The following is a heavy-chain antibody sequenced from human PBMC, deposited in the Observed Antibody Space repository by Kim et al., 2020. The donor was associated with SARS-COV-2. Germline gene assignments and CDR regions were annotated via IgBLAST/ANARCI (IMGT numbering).Heavy chain of an antibody. J-gene: IGHJ4*02. Sequence: YADSVKGRFTISRDNSKNTLYLKMNSLRAEDTAVYYCARARGGNYFRPFDYWGQGTLVTVSS. D-gene: IGHD4-4*01. CDR3: ARARGGNYFRPFDY. V-gene: IGHV3-30*01.